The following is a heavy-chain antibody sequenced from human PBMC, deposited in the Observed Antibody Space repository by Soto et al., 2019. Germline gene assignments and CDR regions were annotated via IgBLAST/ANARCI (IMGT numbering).Heavy chain of an antibody. J-gene: IGHJ4*02. CDR1: GGSISGGGFS. CDR2: ILHTGGT. Sequence: LSETLSLTCAVSGGSISGGGFSWSWIRQPPGKGLEWIGYILHTGGTQYNPSLKSRVSMSVDKSKNQFSLHLTSVTAADTAVYYCARLQFGEGFDYWGQGALVTVSS. CDR3: ARLQFGEGFDY. V-gene: IGHV4-30-2*01. D-gene: IGHD3-10*01.